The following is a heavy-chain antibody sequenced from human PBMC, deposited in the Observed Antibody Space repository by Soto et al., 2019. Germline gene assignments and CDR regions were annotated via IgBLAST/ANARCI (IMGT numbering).Heavy chain of an antibody. CDR2: TASDGNK. CDR3: AREDESSGYAGTFRY. CDR1: GFTFNNYV. D-gene: IGHD3-22*01. Sequence: QVQLVESGGDVVQPGRSLRLSCAVSGFTFNNYVIHWVRQAPGKGLEWVAVTASDGNKIYADSVKDRFTISRDSPNNKVNLEMNSLRSEDTAVYYCAREDESSGYAGTFRYWGQGTLVTVSP. J-gene: IGHJ1*01. V-gene: IGHV3-30-3*01.